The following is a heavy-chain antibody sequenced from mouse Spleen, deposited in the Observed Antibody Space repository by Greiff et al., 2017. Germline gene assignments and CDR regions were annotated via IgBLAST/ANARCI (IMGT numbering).Heavy chain of an antibody. CDR1: GYTFTSYW. D-gene: IGHD2-4*01. Sequence: VQLQQSGAELVKPGASVKMSCKASGYTFTSYWITWVKQRPGQGLEWIGDIYPGSGSTNYNEKFKSKATLTVDTSSSTAYMQLSSLTSEDSAVYYCARTYYDYAPYAMDYWGQGTSVTVSS. J-gene: IGHJ4*01. CDR3: ARTYYDYAPYAMDY. V-gene: IGHV1-55*01. CDR2: IYPGSGST.